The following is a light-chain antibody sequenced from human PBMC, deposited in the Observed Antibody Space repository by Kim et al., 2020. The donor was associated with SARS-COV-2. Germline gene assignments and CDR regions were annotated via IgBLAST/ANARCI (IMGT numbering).Light chain of an antibody. CDR3: QQVNSYPLA. CDR1: QGISTY. CDR2: GAT. Sequence: DIQLTQSPSFLSASVGDRVTITCRASQGISTYLPWYQQKPGKVPKLLIYGATSLQSGVPSRFIGFGSGTDFTLTISSLQPEDFAFYYCQQVNSYPLAFGGGTKVDIK. V-gene: IGKV1-9*01. J-gene: IGKJ4*01.